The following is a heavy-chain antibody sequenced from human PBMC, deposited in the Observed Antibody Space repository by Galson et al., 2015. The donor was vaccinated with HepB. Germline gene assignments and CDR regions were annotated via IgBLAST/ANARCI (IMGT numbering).Heavy chain of an antibody. CDR2: IYSDGTT. V-gene: IGHV4-59*08. CDR3: ASHPDYGDY. CDR1: GVSIGTYY. J-gene: IGHJ4*01. Sequence: ETLSLTCTVSGVSIGTYYWSWFRQSPGKRLEWIGYIYSDGTTTYSPSLKSRITISIDTPKRQLSLTVRSVTAADTAVYSCASHPDYGDYWGQGTLVTVSS.